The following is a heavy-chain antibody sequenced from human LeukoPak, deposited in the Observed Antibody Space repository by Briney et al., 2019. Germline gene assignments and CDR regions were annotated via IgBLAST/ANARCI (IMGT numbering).Heavy chain of an antibody. CDR3: AKDWGMGDQLLKIDY. D-gene: IGHD2-2*01. J-gene: IGHJ4*02. Sequence: GGSLRLSCTASGFTFSTYAMNWVRQAPGKGLEWVSGISGSGVSTYYADSVKGRYTISRDNSNNTLYLQMSSLGAEDTAVYYCAKDWGMGDQLLKIDYWGQGTLVTVSS. V-gene: IGHV3-23*01. CDR1: GFTFSTYA. CDR2: ISGSGVST.